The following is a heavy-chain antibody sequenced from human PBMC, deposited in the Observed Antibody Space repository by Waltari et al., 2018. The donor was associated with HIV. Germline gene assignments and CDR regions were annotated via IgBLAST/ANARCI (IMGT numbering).Heavy chain of an antibody. CDR1: GYTFTGYY. D-gene: IGHD2-15*01. CDR3: ARDICNGGSCYSYYFDY. Sequence: QVQLVQSGAEVKKPGASVKVSCKASGYTFTGYYMHWVRQAPGQGLEWMGCINPDNGGTKYAQKCQGRVTMTRDTSISTAYMELSRLRSDDTAVYYCARDICNGGSCYSYYFDYWGQGTLVTVSS. CDR2: INPDNGGT. V-gene: IGHV1-2*02. J-gene: IGHJ4*02.